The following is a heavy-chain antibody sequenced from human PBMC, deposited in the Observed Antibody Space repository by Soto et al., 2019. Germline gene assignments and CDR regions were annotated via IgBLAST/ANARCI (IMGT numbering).Heavy chain of an antibody. CDR1: GGSFSGYY. Sequence: SETLSLTCAVYGGSFSGYYWSWIRQPPGKGLEWIGEINHSGSTNYNPSLKSRVTISVDTSKNQFSLKLSSVTAADTAVYYCARASYDFWSGYFFYYYYGMDVWGQGTTVTVSS. D-gene: IGHD3-3*01. V-gene: IGHV4-34*01. CDR2: INHSGST. CDR3: ARASYDFWSGYFFYYYYGMDV. J-gene: IGHJ6*02.